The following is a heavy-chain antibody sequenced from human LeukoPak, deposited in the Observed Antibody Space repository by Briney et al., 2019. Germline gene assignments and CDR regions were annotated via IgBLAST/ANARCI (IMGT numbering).Heavy chain of an antibody. D-gene: IGHD2-15*01. CDR2: INQDGSEK. Sequence: GGSLRLSCAASGFTFRSHWMSWVRQAPGKGLEWVANINQDGSEKYYVDSVKGRFNISRDNAKNSLYLHMNSLRAEDTAVYYCARDHVVDGLVYDYWGQGALVTVSS. CDR1: GFTFRSHW. CDR3: ARDHVVDGLVYDY. J-gene: IGHJ4*02. V-gene: IGHV3-7*01.